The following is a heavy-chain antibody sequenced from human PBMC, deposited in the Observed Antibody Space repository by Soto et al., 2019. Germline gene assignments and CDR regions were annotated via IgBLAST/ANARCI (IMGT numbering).Heavy chain of an antibody. CDR1: GGTFSSYT. V-gene: IGHV1-69*02. CDR2: IIPIMNIT. J-gene: IGHJ4*02. Sequence: QVQQVRSGAEVKKPGSSVKVPCKASGGTFSSYTISWVRQAPGQGLEWMARIIPIMNITNCAQKFQDRVPLPADTSTNTAYMELSSLTSEDTAVYYCSSQSMRPRPLPGYSFDYWGQGVLVTVSS. CDR3: SSQSMRPRPLPGYSFDY. D-gene: IGHD6-6*01.